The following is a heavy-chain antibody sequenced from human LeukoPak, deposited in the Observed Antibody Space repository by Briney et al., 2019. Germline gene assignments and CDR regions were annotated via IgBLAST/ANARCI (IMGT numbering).Heavy chain of an antibody. J-gene: IGHJ6*02. D-gene: IGHD6-13*01. CDR1: AGTFSNYY. CDR3: ARVFNIAAEDGYGMDV. V-gene: IGHV3-66*01. CDR2: IYTVGNT. Sequence: AGSLRLTCTASAGTFSNYYRSWVRQAPGKGLEWVAIIYTVGNTYYADSVKGRFTISRDNSKNTLYLQMNSLRVEDTAVYYCARVFNIAAEDGYGMDVWGQGTTVTVSS.